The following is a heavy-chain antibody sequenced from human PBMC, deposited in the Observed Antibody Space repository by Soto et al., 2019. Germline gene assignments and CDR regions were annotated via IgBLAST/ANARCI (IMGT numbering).Heavy chain of an antibody. Sequence: QVQLVQSGAEVKKPGSSVKVSCKASGGTFSSYAISWVRQAPGQGLEWMGGIIPIFGTANYAQKFQGRVTITADESTSTAYMELSSLRSEDTAVYYCASPAETRAWQPRARYYYHGIDVWGQGTTVTVSS. CDR3: ASPAETRAWQPRARYYYHGIDV. V-gene: IGHV1-69*01. D-gene: IGHD1-1*01. CDR1: GGTFSSYA. J-gene: IGHJ6*02. CDR2: IIPIFGTA.